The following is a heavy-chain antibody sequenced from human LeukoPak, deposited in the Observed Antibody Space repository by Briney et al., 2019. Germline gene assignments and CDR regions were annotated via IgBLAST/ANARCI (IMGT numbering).Heavy chain of an antibody. CDR3: ARHTDIVVVVAATGDAFDI. V-gene: IGHV5-51*01. CDR1: GYSFTSYW. D-gene: IGHD2-15*01. Sequence: GESLKISCKGSGYSFTSYWIGWVRQMPGKGLEWMGIIYPGDSDTRYSPSFQGQVTISADKSISTAYLQWSSLKASDTAMYYCARHTDIVVVVAATGDAFDIWGQGTMVTVSS. CDR2: IYPGDSDT. J-gene: IGHJ3*02.